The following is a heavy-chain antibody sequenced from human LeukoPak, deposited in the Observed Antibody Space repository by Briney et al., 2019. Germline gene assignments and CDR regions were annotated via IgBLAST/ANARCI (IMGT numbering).Heavy chain of an antibody. D-gene: IGHD3-3*01. J-gene: IGHJ6*02. V-gene: IGHV4-34*01. CDR2: INHSGST. Sequence: SETLSLTCAVYGGSFSGYYWSWIRQPPGKGLEWIGEINHSGSTNYNPSLKSRVTISVDTSKNQFSLKLSSVTAADTAVYYCARGHPSYDFWSGYRAGYYYYGMDVWGQGTTVTVSS. CDR1: GGSFSGYY. CDR3: ARGHPSYDFWSGYRAGYYYYGMDV.